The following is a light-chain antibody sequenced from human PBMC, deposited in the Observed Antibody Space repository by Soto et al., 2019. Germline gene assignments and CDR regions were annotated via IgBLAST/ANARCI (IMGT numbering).Light chain of an antibody. CDR1: SSDVWSYNL. CDR2: EGS. J-gene: IGLJ2*01. Sequence: QSALTQPASVSGSPGQSITISCTGTSSDVWSYNLVSWYQQHPGKALKLMIYEGSKRPSGVSNRFSGSKSGNTASLTISGLQAEDEADYYCCSYAGSSTVVFGGGPKLTVL. V-gene: IGLV2-23*01. CDR3: CSYAGSSTVV.